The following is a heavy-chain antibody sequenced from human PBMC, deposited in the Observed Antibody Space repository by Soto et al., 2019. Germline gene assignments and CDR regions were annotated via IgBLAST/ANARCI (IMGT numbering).Heavy chain of an antibody. CDR1: GYTFSDYY. V-gene: IGHV3-11*01. CDR3: ASHYDIWSGYLSPVDY. CDR2: IDTSGTKI. J-gene: IGHJ4*02. D-gene: IGHD3-3*01. Sequence: QVQLVESGGDLVKPGGSLRLSYAASGYTFSDYYMSWIRQAPGKGLEWISYIDTSGTKIYYADSVKGRFTITRHNAKNSLYLEMNSLRDEDTAVYYCASHYDIWSGYLSPVDYWVQGTLVTVSS.